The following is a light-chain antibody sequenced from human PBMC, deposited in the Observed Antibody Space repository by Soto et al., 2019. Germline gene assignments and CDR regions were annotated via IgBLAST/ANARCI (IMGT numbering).Light chain of an antibody. CDR2: WAS. V-gene: IGKV4-1*01. CDR3: QQYYSSPMT. Sequence: DIVLTQSPGSLAVSLGERATINCKSSQSVLYSSNNKNYLAWYQQKPGQPPKLLIYWASTRESGVPDRFSGSGSGTDFALTISSLQAEDVAVYYCQQYYSSPMTFGPGTKVEI. CDR1: QSVLYSSNNKNY. J-gene: IGKJ1*01.